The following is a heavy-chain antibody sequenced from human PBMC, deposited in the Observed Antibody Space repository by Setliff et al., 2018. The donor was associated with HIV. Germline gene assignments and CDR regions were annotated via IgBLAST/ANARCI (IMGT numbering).Heavy chain of an antibody. V-gene: IGHV3-7*01. J-gene: IGHJ4*02. Sequence: GGSLRLSCAASGFTFRRYWMNWVRRAPGKGLEWVANIKEDGSEKYYVDSVKGRFTISRDKVKNSLYLQMNSLRVEDTAVYYCARARTGWYNFDYWGQGTPVTVSS. D-gene: IGHD6-19*01. CDR2: IKEDGSEK. CDR3: ARARTGWYNFDY. CDR1: GFTFRRYW.